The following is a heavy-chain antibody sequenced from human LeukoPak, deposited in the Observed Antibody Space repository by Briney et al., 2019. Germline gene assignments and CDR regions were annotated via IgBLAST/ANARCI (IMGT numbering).Heavy chain of an antibody. V-gene: IGHV1-2*02. Sequence: ASVKVSCKASGYTFTGYYMHWVRQAPGQGLEWMGWINPNSGGTNYAQKFQGRVTMTRDTSISTAYMELSRLRSDDTGVYYCARDTRLLWFGELSYGMDVWGQGTTVPASS. J-gene: IGHJ6*02. D-gene: IGHD3-10*01. CDR2: INPNSGGT. CDR1: GYTFTGYY. CDR3: ARDTRLLWFGELSYGMDV.